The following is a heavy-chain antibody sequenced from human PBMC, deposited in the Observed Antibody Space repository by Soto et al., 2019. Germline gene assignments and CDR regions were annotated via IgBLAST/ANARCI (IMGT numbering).Heavy chain of an antibody. CDR3: ARDRTVYYDSSGPSNWFDP. Sequence: SETLSLTCTVSGGSISSSSYYWGWIRQPPGKGLEWIGSIYYSGSTYYNPSLKSRVTISVDTSKNQFSLKLSSVTAADTAVYYCARDRTVYYDSSGPSNWFDPWGQGTLVTVS. CDR1: GGSISSSSYY. D-gene: IGHD3-22*01. V-gene: IGHV4-39*07. J-gene: IGHJ5*02. CDR2: IYYSGST.